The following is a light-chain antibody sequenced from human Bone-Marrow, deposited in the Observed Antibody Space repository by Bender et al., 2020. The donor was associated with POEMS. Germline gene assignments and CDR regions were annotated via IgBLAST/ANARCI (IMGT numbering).Light chain of an antibody. CDR2: YDD. V-gene: IGLV1-36*01. Sequence: QSVLTQPPSASGTLGQRVTISCSGSNSNIGNHGVNWYQQLPGEAPKLLIYYDDLLTPGVSDRFSASKSGTAASLAISELQSEDEALYYCSAWDDSLSGWVFGGGTKLTVL. J-gene: IGLJ3*02. CDR3: SAWDDSLSGWV. CDR1: NSNIGNHG.